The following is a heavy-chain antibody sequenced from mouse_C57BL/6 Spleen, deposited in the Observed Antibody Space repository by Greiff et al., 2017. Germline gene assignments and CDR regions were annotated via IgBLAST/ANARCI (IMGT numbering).Heavy chain of an antibody. CDR2: ISSGSSTI. D-gene: IGHD1-1*01. Sequence: EVQVVESGGGLVKPGGSLKLSCAASGFTFSDYGMHWVRQAPEKGLEWVAYISSGSSTIYYADTVKGRFTISRDNAKNTLFLQMTSLRSEDTAMYYCARSPLYYGSRYYAMDYWGQGTSVTVSS. V-gene: IGHV5-17*01. CDR3: ARSPLYYGSRYYAMDY. CDR1: GFTFSDYG. J-gene: IGHJ4*01.